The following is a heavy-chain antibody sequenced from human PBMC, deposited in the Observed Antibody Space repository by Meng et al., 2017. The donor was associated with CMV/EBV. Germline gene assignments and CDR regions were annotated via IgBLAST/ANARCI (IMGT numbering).Heavy chain of an antibody. Sequence: GSLRLSCAVYGGSFSGYYWSWIRQPPGKGLEWIGEINHSGSTNYNPSLKSRVTISVDTSKNQVSLNLTSVTAADTAVDYCAREISGVEGRWFDPWGQGTLVTVSS. D-gene: IGHD3-10*01. V-gene: IGHV4-34*01. CDR3: AREISGVEGRWFDP. CDR2: INHSGST. J-gene: IGHJ5*02. CDR1: GGSFSGYY.